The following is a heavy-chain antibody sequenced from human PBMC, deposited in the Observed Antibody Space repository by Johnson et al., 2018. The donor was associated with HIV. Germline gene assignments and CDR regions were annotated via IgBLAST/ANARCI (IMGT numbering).Heavy chain of an antibody. Sequence: QVQLVESGGGVVQPGGSLRLSCAASGFTFSSYVMHWVRQAPGKGLELVAFIWYAGCNKYYAYSVNGRFTISRANSKNTLYLQMNSLRAEVTAVYYCAKDQYCGGDCYPDAFDIWGQGTMVTVSS. D-gene: IGHD2-21*02. V-gene: IGHV3-30*02. CDR3: AKDQYCGGDCYPDAFDI. CDR1: GFTFSSYV. J-gene: IGHJ3*02. CDR2: IWYAGCNK.